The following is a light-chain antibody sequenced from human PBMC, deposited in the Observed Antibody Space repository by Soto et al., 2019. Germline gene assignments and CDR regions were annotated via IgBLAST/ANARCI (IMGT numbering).Light chain of an antibody. CDR1: QSVSSSY. V-gene: IGKV3-20*01. J-gene: IGKJ2*01. CDR2: GAS. CDR3: QQYGSSTGYT. Sequence: EIVLTQSPGTLSLSPGERATLSCRASQSVSSSYLAWYQQKPGQAPRLLIYGASSRATGIPDRFSGSGSGTDFTLTIRILEPEDFAAYYCQQYGSSTGYTFGQGTKLEIK.